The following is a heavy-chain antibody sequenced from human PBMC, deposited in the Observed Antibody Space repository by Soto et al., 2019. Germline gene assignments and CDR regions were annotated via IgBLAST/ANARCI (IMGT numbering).Heavy chain of an antibody. CDR2: TYYRSKLYN. CDR1: GDSVSSNSAA. D-gene: IGHD6-19*01. V-gene: IGHV6-1*01. CDR3: ARETPQGIAVADGLDY. J-gene: IGHJ4*02. Sequence: KQSQTLSLTCAISGDSVSSNSAAWNWIRQSPSRGLEWLGRTYYRSKLYNDYAVSVKSRITINPDTSKNQFSLQLNSVTPEDTAVYYCARETPQGIAVADGLDYWGQGTLVTVSS.